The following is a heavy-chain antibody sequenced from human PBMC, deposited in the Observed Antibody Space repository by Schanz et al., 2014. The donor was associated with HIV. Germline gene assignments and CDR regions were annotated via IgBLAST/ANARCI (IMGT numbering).Heavy chain of an antibody. CDR2: ISGSGGHT. J-gene: IGHJ1*01. Sequence: EVQLLESGGGLVQPGGSLRLSCAASRFTFSSYAMSWVRQAPGKGLEWVSLISGSGGHTYYADSVKGRFTISRDNSKSTLYLQMNSLRAEDTAVYYCAKDTTAAGRGYFQHWGQGTLVTVSS. CDR3: AKDTTAAGRGYFQH. CDR1: RFTFSSYA. D-gene: IGHD6-13*01. V-gene: IGHV3-23*01.